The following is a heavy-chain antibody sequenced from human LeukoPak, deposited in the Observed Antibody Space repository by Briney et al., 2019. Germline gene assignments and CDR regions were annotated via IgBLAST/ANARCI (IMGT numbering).Heavy chain of an antibody. J-gene: IGHJ4*02. V-gene: IGHV3-23*01. Sequence: GGSLRLSCAVSGVTLSNYGMAWVRQAPGKGLESVAGISGSGGRPNYADSVKGRFTISRDNAKNTLYLQMNSLRAEDTAVYFCAKRGVVIRVILVGFHKEAYYFDSWGQGALVSVSS. D-gene: IGHD3-22*01. CDR1: GVTLSNYG. CDR3: AKRGVVIRVILVGFHKEAYYFDS. CDR2: ISGSGGRP.